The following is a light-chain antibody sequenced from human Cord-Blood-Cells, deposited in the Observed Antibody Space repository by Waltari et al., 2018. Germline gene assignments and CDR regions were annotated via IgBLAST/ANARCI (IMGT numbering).Light chain of an antibody. Sequence: HSARTQPASVSESPRQSLTISFTGSSTDVGGYNSVSWSQQHPGKAPKLMIYDVSNRPSGVSNRFSGSKSCNTASLTISGLQAEDEADYYCSSYTSSSTYVFGTGTKVTVL. CDR1: STDVGGYNS. CDR2: DVS. J-gene: IGLJ1*01. CDR3: SSYTSSSTYV. V-gene: IGLV2-14*01.